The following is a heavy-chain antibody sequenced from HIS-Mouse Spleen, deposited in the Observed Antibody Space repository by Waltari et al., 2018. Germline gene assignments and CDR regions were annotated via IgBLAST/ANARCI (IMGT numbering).Heavy chain of an antibody. CDR3: ARRGGWYFDY. CDR1: GGSFSGYY. CDR2: INHSGST. Sequence: QVQLQQWGAGLLKPSETLSLTCAVHGGSFSGYYWSWIPQPPGKGLEWIGEINHSGSTNYNPSLKSRVTISVDTSKNQFSLKLSSVTAADTAVYYCARRGGWYFDYWGQGTLVTVSS. V-gene: IGHV4-34*01. D-gene: IGHD3-10*01. J-gene: IGHJ4*02.